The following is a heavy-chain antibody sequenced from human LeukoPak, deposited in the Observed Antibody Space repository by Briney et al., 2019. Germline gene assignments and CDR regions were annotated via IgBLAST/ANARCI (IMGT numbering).Heavy chain of an antibody. CDR3: AKEGTPQVSTWYDL. Sequence: GMSLRPSCAASGVTLSPYGMHWVRQPPGKGLEWVAVLSYEGGTQHSADSVKGRFIISRDNPRNTLYLQMNILRTEDTAVYYCAKEGTPQVSTWYDLWGQGTQVIVSS. D-gene: IGHD3-10*01. V-gene: IGHV3-30*18. J-gene: IGHJ5*02. CDR2: LSYEGGTQ. CDR1: GVTLSPYG.